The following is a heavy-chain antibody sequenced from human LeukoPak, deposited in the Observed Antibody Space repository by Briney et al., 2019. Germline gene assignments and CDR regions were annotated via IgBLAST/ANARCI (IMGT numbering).Heavy chain of an antibody. D-gene: IGHD1-26*01. CDR2: IYYSGST. J-gene: IGHJ4*02. CDR3: ARDLGGSYYTDY. Sequence: SETLSLTCTVSGGSISSSSYYWGWIRQPPGKGLEWIGSIYYSGSTYYNPSLKSRVTISVDTSKNQFSLKLSSVTAADTAVYYCARDLGGSYYTDYWGQGTLVTVSS. V-gene: IGHV4-39*07. CDR1: GGSISSSSYY.